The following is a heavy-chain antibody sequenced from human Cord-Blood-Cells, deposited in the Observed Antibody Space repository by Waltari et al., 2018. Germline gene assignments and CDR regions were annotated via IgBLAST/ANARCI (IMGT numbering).Heavy chain of an antibody. CDR3: ARGYYYDSSGYWPAIPYDY. J-gene: IGHJ4*02. V-gene: IGHV4-38-2*01. CDR2: IYHSGST. Sequence: QVQLQESGPGLVKPSETLSLTCAVSGYSISSGYYWGWIRQPPGKGLEWIGSIYHSGSTYYNPSRKSRVTISVDTSKNQFSLKLSSVTAADTAVYYCARGYYYDSSGYWPAIPYDYWGQGTLVTVSS. CDR1: GYSISSGYY. D-gene: IGHD3-22*01.